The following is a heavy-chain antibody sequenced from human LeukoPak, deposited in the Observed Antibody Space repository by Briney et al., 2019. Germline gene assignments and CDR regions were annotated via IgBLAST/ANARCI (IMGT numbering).Heavy chain of an antibody. J-gene: IGHJ4*02. V-gene: IGHV1-2*02. CDR2: INPNSGGT. CDR3: ARVPKATPGHFDY. CDR1: GYTFTGYY. Sequence: GASVKVSCKASGYTFTGYYMHWVRQAPGQELEWMGWINPNSGGTNYAQKFKGRVTMTRDTSISTAYMELSRLRSDDTAVYYCARVPKATPGHFDYWGQGTLVTVSS.